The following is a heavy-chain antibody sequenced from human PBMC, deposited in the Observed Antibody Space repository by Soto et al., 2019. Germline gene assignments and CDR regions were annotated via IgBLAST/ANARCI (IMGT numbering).Heavy chain of an antibody. V-gene: IGHV3-72*01. J-gene: IGHJ2*01. D-gene: IGHD4-4*01. CDR1: GFSFSDHW. CDR2: IKRKTESYIT. CDR3: ARSNYWRLDV. Sequence: GGSLRLSYEASGFSFSDHWMEWVRQAPGKGLEWVGRIKRKTESYITEYAASVEGRFTISRDDSKTSLYLQVNSLKSDDTAVYFCARSNYWRLDVWGRGTLVTVSS.